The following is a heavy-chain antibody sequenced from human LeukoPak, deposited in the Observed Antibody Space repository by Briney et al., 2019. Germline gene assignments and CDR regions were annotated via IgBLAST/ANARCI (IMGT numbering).Heavy chain of an antibody. CDR3: VRGQCSSSGCSTCVSGLDV. CDR1: GFIFSSYD. CDR2: IHSPGDT. J-gene: IGHJ3*01. Sequence: GGSLRLSCAASGFIFSSYDIHWVRQATGKGLELVSAIHSPGDTHYAGSVKGRVTISRDNAENSVYLQLNSLRAGDTAVYYCVRGQCSSSGCSTCVSGLDVWGQGTVVTVFS. V-gene: IGHV3-13*01. D-gene: IGHD2-2*01.